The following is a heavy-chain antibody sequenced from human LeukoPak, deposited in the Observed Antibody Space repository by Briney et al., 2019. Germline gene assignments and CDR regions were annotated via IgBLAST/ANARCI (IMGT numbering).Heavy chain of an antibody. CDR1: GRTFSSYA. Sequence: ASVKVSCKASGRTFSSYAISWVRQAPGQGLEWMGGIIPIFGTANYAQKFQGRVTITTDESTSTAYMELSSLRSEDTAVYYCARMYYYDSSNAFDIWGQGTMVTVSS. V-gene: IGHV1-69*05. J-gene: IGHJ3*02. CDR2: IIPIFGTA. D-gene: IGHD3-22*01. CDR3: ARMYYYDSSNAFDI.